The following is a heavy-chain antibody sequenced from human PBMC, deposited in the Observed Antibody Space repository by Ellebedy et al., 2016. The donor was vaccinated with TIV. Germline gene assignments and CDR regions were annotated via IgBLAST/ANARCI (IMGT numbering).Heavy chain of an antibody. J-gene: IGHJ4*02. CDR1: GYSFTNFW. Sequence: GESLKISXQASGYSFTNFWIGWVRQTPGKGLEWMGIIYPGDSDTTYSPSFQGQVAISLDRSINTAYLQWNSLKASDTAVYYCARRGYASGGHADSWGQGTPVTVSS. CDR3: ARRGYASGGHADS. D-gene: IGHD2-2*01. V-gene: IGHV5-51*01. CDR2: IYPGDSDT.